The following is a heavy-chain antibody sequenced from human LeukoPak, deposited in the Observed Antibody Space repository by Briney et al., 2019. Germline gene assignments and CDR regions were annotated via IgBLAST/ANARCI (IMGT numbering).Heavy chain of an antibody. CDR3: AREGEGDYGDFTSFDY. V-gene: IGHV1-18*01. Sequence: ASVKVSCKASGYTFTSYGISWVRQAPGQGLEWMGWISAYNGNTNYAQNLQGRATMTTDTSTSTAYMELRSMRSDDKAVYYCAREGEGDYGDFTSFDYWGQGTLVTVSS. CDR2: ISAYNGNT. D-gene: IGHD4-17*01. CDR1: GYTFTSYG. J-gene: IGHJ4*02.